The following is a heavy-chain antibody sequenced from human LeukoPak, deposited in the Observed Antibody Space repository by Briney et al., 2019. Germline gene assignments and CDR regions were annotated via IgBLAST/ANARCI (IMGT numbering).Heavy chain of an antibody. Sequence: SETLSLTCTVSGGCISSGDYYWSWIRQPPGKGLEWIGYIYYSGSTYYNPSLKSRVTISVDTSKNQFSLKLSSVTAADTAVYYCARVREDTVDYWGQGTLVTVSS. J-gene: IGHJ4*02. D-gene: IGHD2-15*01. CDR1: GGCISSGDYY. CDR3: ARVREDTVDY. V-gene: IGHV4-30-4*01. CDR2: IYYSGST.